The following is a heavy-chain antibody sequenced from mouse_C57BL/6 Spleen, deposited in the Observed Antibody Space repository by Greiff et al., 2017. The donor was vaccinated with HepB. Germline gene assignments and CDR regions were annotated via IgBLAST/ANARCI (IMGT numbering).Heavy chain of an antibody. CDR1: GYSITSGYY. Sequence: ESGPGLVKPSQSLSLTCSVTGYSITSGYYWNWIRQFPGNKLEWMGYISYDGSNNYNPSLKNRISITRDTSKNQFVLKLNSVTTEDTATYYCGGVGLDYCYWYFDVWGTGTTVTVSS. CDR3: GGVGLDYCYWYFDV. J-gene: IGHJ1*03. D-gene: IGHD2-4*01. CDR2: ISYDGSN. V-gene: IGHV3-6*01.